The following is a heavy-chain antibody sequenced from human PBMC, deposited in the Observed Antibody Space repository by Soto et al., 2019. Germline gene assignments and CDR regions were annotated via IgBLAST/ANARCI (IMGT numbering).Heavy chain of an antibody. CDR1: SGSLSGYY. Sequence: PSETLSLTCSIYSGSLSGYYWSWIRQPPGKGLEWIGEISQSGNTNYSPSLKSRVSISIDTSKKQFSLNLASVSAADTAVYYCARAPKVSGSSQTRPDFWGQGTLVT. D-gene: IGHD6-6*01. J-gene: IGHJ4*02. CDR2: ISQSGNT. CDR3: ARAPKVSGSSQTRPDF. V-gene: IGHV4-34*01.